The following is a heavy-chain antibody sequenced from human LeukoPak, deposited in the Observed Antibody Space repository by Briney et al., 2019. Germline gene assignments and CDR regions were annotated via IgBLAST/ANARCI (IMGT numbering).Heavy chain of an antibody. V-gene: IGHV4-39*07. CDR2: IYDSGST. D-gene: IGHD4-11*01. CDR3: ARTVTTTHFEN. Sequence: SETLSLTCTVSGGSIRSSYYYWGWIRQPPGKGLEWIGSIYDSGSTYYNPSLRSRVTISIDRSKNQFSLNLSSVTAADTAVYCCARTVTTTHFENWGQGILVTVSS. J-gene: IGHJ4*02. CDR1: GGSIRSSYYY.